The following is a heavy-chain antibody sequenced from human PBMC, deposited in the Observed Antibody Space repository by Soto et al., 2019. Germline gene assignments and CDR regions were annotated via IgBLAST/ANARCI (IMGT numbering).Heavy chain of an antibody. Sequence: EVQLVESGGGLVQPGGSLRLSCAASGFTFSSYWMSWVRQAPGKGLEWVANIKQDGSEKYYVDSVKGRVTISRDNAKNSLYLQINSLSAEDTAVYYCARDGYCSGGSCYAGVIWCDPWGQGTLVTVSS. D-gene: IGHD2-15*01. J-gene: IGHJ5*02. CDR3: ARDGYCSGGSCYAGVIWCDP. V-gene: IGHV3-7*05. CDR1: GFTFSSYW. CDR2: IKQDGSEK.